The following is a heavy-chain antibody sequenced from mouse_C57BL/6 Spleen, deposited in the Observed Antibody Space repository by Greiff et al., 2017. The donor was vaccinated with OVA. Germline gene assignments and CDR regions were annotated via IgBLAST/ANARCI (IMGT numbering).Heavy chain of an antibody. CDR3: TRDAVYGNYVNMYFDV. CDR1: GFTFSSYA. Sequence: EVKLVESGEGLVKPGGSLKLSCAASGFTFSSYAMSWVRQTPEKRLEWVAYISSGGDYIYYADTVKGRFTISRDNARNTLYLKMSSLKSEDTAMYYCTRDAVYGNYVNMYFDVWGTGTTVTVSA. J-gene: IGHJ1*03. CDR2: ISSGGDYI. D-gene: IGHD2-1*01. V-gene: IGHV5-9-1*02.